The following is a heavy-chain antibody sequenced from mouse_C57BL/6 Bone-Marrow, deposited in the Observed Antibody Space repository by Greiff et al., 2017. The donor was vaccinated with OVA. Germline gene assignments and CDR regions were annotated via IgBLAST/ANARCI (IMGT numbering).Heavy chain of an antibody. D-gene: IGHD4-1*01. Sequence: EVKLQESGPGLVKPSQSLSLTCSVTGYSITSGYYWNWIRQFPGNKLEWMGYISYDGSNNYNPSLKNRISITRDTSKNQFFLKLNSVTTEDTATYYCARDNTAGTSDYWGQGTTLTVSS. J-gene: IGHJ2*01. CDR1: GYSITSGYY. V-gene: IGHV3-6*01. CDR2: ISYDGSN. CDR3: ARDNTAGTSDY.